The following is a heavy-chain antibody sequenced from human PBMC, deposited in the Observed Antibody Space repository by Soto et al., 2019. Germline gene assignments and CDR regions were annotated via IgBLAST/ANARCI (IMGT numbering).Heavy chain of an antibody. CDR1: GGSISSYY. CDR2: IYYSGST. D-gene: IGHD6-19*01. CDR3: ASIHGSAAVDWFDP. J-gene: IGHJ5*02. Sequence: PSETLSVTCTVAGGSISSYYWSWIRQPPGKGLEWIGYIYYSGSTNYNPSLKSRVTISVDTSKNQFSLKLSSVTAADTAVYYCASIHGSAAVDWFDPWGQGTLVTVSS. V-gene: IGHV4-59*08.